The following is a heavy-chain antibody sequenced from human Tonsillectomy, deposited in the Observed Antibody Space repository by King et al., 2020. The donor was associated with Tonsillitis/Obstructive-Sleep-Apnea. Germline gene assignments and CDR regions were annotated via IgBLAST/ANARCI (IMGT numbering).Heavy chain of an antibody. CDR1: GFTFSSYA. J-gene: IGHJ6*03. D-gene: IGHD1-26*01. V-gene: IGHV3-30*01. Sequence: QLVQSGGGVVQPGRSLRLSCAASGFTFSSYAMHWVRQAPGKGLEWVAVISYDGSNKYYADSVKGRFTISRDNSKNTLYLQMNSLRAEDTAVYYCARDLLGGSGRTYYYYMDVWGKGTTVTVFS. CDR2: ISYDGSNK. CDR3: ARDLLGGSGRTYYYYMDV.